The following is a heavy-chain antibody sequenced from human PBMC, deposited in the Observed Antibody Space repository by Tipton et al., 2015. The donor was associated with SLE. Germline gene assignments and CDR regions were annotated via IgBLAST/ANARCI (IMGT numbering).Heavy chain of an antibody. V-gene: IGHV4-39*01. CDR1: GGSISSTSYY. D-gene: IGHD2-2*01. CDR2: MYYSGST. Sequence: GLVKPSETLSLTCTVSGGSISSTSYYWAWIRQPPGKGLEWIANMYYSGSTSYNPSLKSRVTITIDTSKNQFSLKLSSVTASDTALYYCARRKGGTSWIDNWGQGTRVTVSS. CDR3: ARRKGGTSWIDN. J-gene: IGHJ5*02.